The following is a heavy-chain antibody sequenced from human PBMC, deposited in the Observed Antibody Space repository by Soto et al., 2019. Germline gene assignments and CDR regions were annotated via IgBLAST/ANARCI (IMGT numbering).Heavy chain of an antibody. Sequence: PSETLSLTCTVSGGSISSASYYWGWIRQPPGKGLEWIGSIYYSGSTYYNPSLKSRVTISVDTSKLQFSLKLSSVTAADTAVYYCATDGAEAGHFNYYYSGMDVWGQGTTVTV. V-gene: IGHV4-39*01. J-gene: IGHJ6*02. D-gene: IGHD6-13*01. CDR2: IYYSGST. CDR3: ATDGAEAGHFNYYYSGMDV. CDR1: GGSISSASYY.